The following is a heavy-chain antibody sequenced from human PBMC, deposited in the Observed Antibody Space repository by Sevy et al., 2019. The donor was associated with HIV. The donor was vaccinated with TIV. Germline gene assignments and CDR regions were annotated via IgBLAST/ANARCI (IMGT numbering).Heavy chain of an antibody. CDR2: VYSGGRT. CDR1: GFSVSTNY. V-gene: IGHV3-53*01. CDR3: ATCSSGDSYYYGMDV. J-gene: IGHJ6*02. Sequence: GGSLRLSCAASGFSVSTNYMTWVRQAPGKGLEWVSVVYSGGRTEYADSGKGRFTSFRDISKNALFLELSSLTAEDTAVYYCATCSSGDSYYYGMDVWGQGTTVTVSS. D-gene: IGHD4-17*01.